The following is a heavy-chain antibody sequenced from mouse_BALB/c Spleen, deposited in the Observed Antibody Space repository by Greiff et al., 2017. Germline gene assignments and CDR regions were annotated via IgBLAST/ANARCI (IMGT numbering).Heavy chain of an antibody. D-gene: IGHD1-1*01. Sequence: VKLQESGAELMKPGASVKISCKATGYTFSSYWIEWVKQRPGHGLEWIGEILPGSGSTNYNEKFKGKATFTADTSSNTAYMQLSSLTSEDSAVYYCARKGGSSYDYAMDYWGQGTSVTVSS. CDR1: GYTFSSYW. V-gene: IGHV1-9*01. J-gene: IGHJ4*01. CDR2: ILPGSGST. CDR3: ARKGGSSYDYAMDY.